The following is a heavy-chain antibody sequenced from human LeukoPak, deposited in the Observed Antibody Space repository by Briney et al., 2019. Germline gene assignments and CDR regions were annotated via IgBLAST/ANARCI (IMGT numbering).Heavy chain of an antibody. CDR2: TIGTGDSK. CDR1: GFTFRNYG. CDR3: ASLYNDYGDY. D-gene: IGHD5-24*01. V-gene: IGHV3-23*01. J-gene: IGHJ4*02. Sequence: PGGSLRLSCAASGFTFRNYGMSWVRQAPGKGLEWVSGTIGTGDSKFYADPVKGRFTISRDNSRNTLYLHMNSLRVDDTAVCYCASLYNDYGDYWGQGALVTVSS.